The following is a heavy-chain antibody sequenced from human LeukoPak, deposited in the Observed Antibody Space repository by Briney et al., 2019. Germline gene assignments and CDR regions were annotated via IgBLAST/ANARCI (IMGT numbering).Heavy chain of an antibody. V-gene: IGHV1-8*01. CDR2: VNPNSGNT. D-gene: IGHD4-23*01. Sequence: ASVKASCKASGYTFTSYDLNWVRQATGQGLEWIGWVNPNSGNTGYAQKFQGRVTLTRSTSISTAYMELRSLTSEDTAVYYCARDYGGNSGWFDPWGQGTLVTISS. CDR3: ARDYGGNSGWFDP. J-gene: IGHJ5*02. CDR1: GYTFTSYD.